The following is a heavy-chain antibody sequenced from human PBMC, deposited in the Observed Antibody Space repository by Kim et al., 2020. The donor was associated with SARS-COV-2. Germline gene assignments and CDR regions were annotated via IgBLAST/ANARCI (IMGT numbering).Heavy chain of an antibody. CDR3: ARLGTDY. CDR1: GYTFSLYG. V-gene: IGHV1-18*01. D-gene: IGHD7-27*01. Sequence: ASVKVSCKASGYTFSLYGVSWVRQAPGQGLEWVGWISGDNVDTYYAQKLQGRVILTPDTSTSTAYMEGRSLRSDDTAVYYCARLGTDYWGQGTLVPVSS. J-gene: IGHJ4*02. CDR2: ISGDNVDT.